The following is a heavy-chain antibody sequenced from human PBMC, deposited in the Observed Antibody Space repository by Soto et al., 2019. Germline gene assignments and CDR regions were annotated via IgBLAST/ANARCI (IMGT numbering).Heavy chain of an antibody. CDR1: GYTFTNYW. CDR3: ARVWEMATVAACDY. Sequence: GESLKISCRVSGYTFTNYWIAWVRQMPGKGLEWMGIIYPGDSDTRYSPSFQGQVTISVDKSINTAYLQWSSLKASDSAMYYCARVWEMATVAACDYWGQGTLVTVPQ. V-gene: IGHV5-51*01. CDR2: IYPGDSDT. J-gene: IGHJ4*02. D-gene: IGHD6-13*01.